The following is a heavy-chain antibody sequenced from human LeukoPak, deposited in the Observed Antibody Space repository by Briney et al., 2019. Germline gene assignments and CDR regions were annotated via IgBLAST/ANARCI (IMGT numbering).Heavy chain of an antibody. J-gene: IGHJ4*02. CDR1: SGSIGSYY. CDR3: ARHTGYSYGFVGHYFDY. V-gene: IGHV4-4*07. D-gene: IGHD5-18*01. Sequence: PSETLSLTCTVSSGSIGSYYWSWIRQPAGKGLEWIGRIYTSGNTNYNPSLKSRVTMSVDTSKNQFSLKLSSVTAADTAVYYCARHTGYSYGFVGHYFDYWGQGTLVTVSS. CDR2: IYTSGNT.